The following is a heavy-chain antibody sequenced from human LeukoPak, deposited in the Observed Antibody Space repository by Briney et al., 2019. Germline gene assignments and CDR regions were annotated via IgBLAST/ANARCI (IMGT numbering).Heavy chain of an antibody. CDR2: IYYSGST. CDR3: ARALMDYDILTGYYMVTWFDP. CDR1: GGSVSSGSYY. J-gene: IGHJ5*02. V-gene: IGHV4-61*01. D-gene: IGHD3-9*01. Sequence: SETLSLTCTVSGGSVSSGSYYWGWIRQPPGKGLEWIGYIYYSGSTNYNPSLKSRVTISVDTSKNQFSLKLSSVTAADTAVYYCARALMDYDILTGYYMVTWFDPWGQGTLVTVSS.